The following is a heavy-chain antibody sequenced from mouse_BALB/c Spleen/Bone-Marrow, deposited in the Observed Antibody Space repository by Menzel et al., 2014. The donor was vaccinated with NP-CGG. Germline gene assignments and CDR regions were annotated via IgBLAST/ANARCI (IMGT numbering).Heavy chain of an antibody. CDR2: INPTNGRS. V-gene: IGHV1S81*02. CDR1: GYTFNNYW. D-gene: IGHD1-1*01. J-gene: IGHJ4*01. Sequence: VHLQHSGAELVKPGASVKLSCRASGYTFNNYWMHWVKQRPGQGLEWIGEINPTNGRSNYNEKFKRKATLTVDKSSSAAYMQLSCLTSEDSAVYYCARRGEYYGAMDYWGQGTSVTVSS. CDR3: ARRGEYYGAMDY.